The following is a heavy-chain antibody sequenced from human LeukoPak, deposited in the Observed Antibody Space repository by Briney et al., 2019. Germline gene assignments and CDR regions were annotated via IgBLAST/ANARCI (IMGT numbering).Heavy chain of an antibody. CDR1: GFTFSSYG. D-gene: IGHD2-21*01. J-gene: IGHJ4*02. CDR3: AKAPVTSCRGAYCYPFDS. Sequence: GGSLRLSCAASGFTFSSYGMSWVRQAPGKGLEWVSGISDSGDSTYHADSVRGRFTISRDNSKNTLYLQMNSLRAEDAAVYFCAKAPVTSCRGAYCYPFDSWGQGTLVTVSS. CDR2: ISDSGDST. V-gene: IGHV3-23*01.